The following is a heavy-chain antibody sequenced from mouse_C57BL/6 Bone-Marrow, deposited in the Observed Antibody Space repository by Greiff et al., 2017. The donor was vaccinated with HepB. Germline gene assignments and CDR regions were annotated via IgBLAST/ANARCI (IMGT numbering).Heavy chain of an antibody. CDR1: GFNIKDYY. CDR2: IDPEDGET. CDR3: ARGLSTMVTTVDY. Sequence: EVKVVESGAELVKPGASVKLSCTASGFNIKDYYMHWVKQRTEQGLEWIGRIDPEDGETKYAPKFQGKATITADTSSNTAYLQLSSLTSEDTAVYYCARGLSTMVTTVDYWGQGTTLTVSS. V-gene: IGHV14-2*01. J-gene: IGHJ2*01. D-gene: IGHD2-2*01.